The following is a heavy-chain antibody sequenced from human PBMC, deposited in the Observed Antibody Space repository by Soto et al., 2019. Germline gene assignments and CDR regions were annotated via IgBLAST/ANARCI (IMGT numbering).Heavy chain of an antibody. Sequence: EVQLVESGGGLVKPGGSLRLSCAASGFTFSNVWMIWVRQAPGKGLEWVGRIKSKKDGETIDYAAPVKGRFTISRDDSKNTLYLQMNRLKTEDTAVYFCTTGALMSGGVFDSWGQGTLVTVSS. D-gene: IGHD2-15*01. V-gene: IGHV3-15*01. CDR3: TTGALMSGGVFDS. CDR1: GFTFSNVW. CDR2: IKSKKDGETI. J-gene: IGHJ4*02.